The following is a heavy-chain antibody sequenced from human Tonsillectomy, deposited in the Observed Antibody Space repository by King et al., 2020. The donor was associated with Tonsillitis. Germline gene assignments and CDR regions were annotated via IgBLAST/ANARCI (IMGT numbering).Heavy chain of an antibody. CDR1: GFPFSGYG. CDR2: ISSDSSYR. D-gene: IGHD3-3*01. Sequence: VQLQESGGGLVKPGGSLRLSCAASGFPFSGYGMIWVRQAPGKGLEWVSSISSDSSYRDYGDSVKGRFTISRDNAKKSLYLQMNSLRAEDTAVYYCASTYDLWSGYWGQGTLVTVSS. CDR3: ASTYDLWSGY. V-gene: IGHV3-21*01. J-gene: IGHJ4*02.